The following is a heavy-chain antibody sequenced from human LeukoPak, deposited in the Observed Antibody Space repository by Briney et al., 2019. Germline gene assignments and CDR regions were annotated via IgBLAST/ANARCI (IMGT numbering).Heavy chain of an antibody. CDR1: GGSISSGGYY. D-gene: IGHD1-26*01. CDR3: ARTTTEAFDI. Sequence: SQTLSLTCTVSGGSISSGGYYWSWTRQHPGKGLEWIGYIYYSGSIYYNPSLKSRVTISVDTSKNQFSLKLSSVTAADTAVYYCARTTTEAFDIWGQGTMVTVSS. J-gene: IGHJ3*02. V-gene: IGHV4-31*03. CDR2: IYYSGSI.